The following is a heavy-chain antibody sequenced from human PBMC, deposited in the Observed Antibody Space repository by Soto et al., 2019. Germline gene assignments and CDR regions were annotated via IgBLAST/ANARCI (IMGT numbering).Heavy chain of an antibody. J-gene: IGHJ4*02. CDR3: HGYGY. D-gene: IGHD5-12*01. CDR1: GFTVTINY. CDR2: IYSGGTI. V-gene: IGHV3-53*01. Sequence: EVQVVESGGGLVQPGGSLRLSCAVSGFTVTINYMSWVRQAPGKGLEWVSVIYSGGTIYYADSVKGRFTISRDTSKNTLYLQMNSLRGDDTAVYDCHGYGYWGQGTLVTVSS.